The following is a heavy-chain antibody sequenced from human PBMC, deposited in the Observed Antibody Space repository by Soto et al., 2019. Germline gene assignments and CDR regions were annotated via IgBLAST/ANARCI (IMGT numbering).Heavy chain of an antibody. V-gene: IGHV1-69*01. D-gene: IGHD3-22*01. Sequence: QVQLVQSGAEVKKPGSSVKVSCKASGGTFSSYAISWVRQAPGQGLEWMGGIIPIFGTANYAQKFQGRVTITADESTSIAYMELSSLRSEDTAVYYCARETYYYDSSGYYPTPRFDYWGQGTLVTVSS. CDR1: GGTFSSYA. J-gene: IGHJ4*02. CDR3: ARETYYYDSSGYYPTPRFDY. CDR2: IIPIFGTA.